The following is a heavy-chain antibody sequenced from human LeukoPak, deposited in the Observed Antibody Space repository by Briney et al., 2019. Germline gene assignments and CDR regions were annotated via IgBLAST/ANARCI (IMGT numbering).Heavy chain of an antibody. J-gene: IGHJ4*02. CDR3: ARDSPDYYGSGSYWDY. V-gene: IGHV4-59*12. D-gene: IGHD3-10*01. CDR1: GGSISSYY. Sequence: SETLSLTCTVSGGSISSYYWSWIRQPPGKGLEWIGYTYYSGSTNYNPSLKSRVTISVDTSKNQFSLKLSSVTAADTAVYYCARDSPDYYGSGSYWDYWGQGTLVTVSS. CDR2: TYYSGST.